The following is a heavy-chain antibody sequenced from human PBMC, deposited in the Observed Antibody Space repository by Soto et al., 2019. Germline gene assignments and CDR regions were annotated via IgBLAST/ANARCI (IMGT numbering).Heavy chain of an antibody. CDR1: GFTFSSYG. D-gene: IGHD2-15*01. CDR2: ISYDGSNK. J-gene: IGHJ4*02. V-gene: IGHV3-30*03. Sequence: QVQLVESGGGVVQPGRSLRLSCAASGFTFSSYGMHWVRQAPGKGLEWVAVISYDGSNKYYADSVKGRFTISRDNSKNTLYLQMNSLRAEDTAVYYCARAGGGGNPPFDYWGQGTLVTVSS. CDR3: ARAGGGGNPPFDY.